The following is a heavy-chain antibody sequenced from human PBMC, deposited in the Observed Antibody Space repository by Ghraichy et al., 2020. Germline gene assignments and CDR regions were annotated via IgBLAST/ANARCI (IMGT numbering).Heavy chain of an antibody. CDR2: IYYTGSS. D-gene: IGHD2-2*01. V-gene: IGHV4-59*01. J-gene: IGHJ6*02. Sequence: SETLSLTCTVSGGSISGYYWTWIRQPPGKGLEWIGYIYYTGSSNYNPSLKSRVTISVDTSKNQFSLKLNSVTAADTAVYYCASSTYYYYGMDVWGQGTTVTVSS. CDR3: ASSTYYYYGMDV. CDR1: GGSISGYY.